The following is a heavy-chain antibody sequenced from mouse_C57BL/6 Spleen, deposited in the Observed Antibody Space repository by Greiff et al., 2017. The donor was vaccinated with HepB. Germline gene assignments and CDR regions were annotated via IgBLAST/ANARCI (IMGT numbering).Heavy chain of an antibody. V-gene: IGHV1-69*01. D-gene: IGHD2-5*01. CDR2: IDPSDSYT. J-gene: IGHJ2*01. Sequence: QVQLQQPGAELVMPGASVKLSCKASGYTFTSYWMHWVKQRPGQGLEWIGEIDPSDSYTNYNQKFKGKSTLTVDKSSSTAYMQLSSLTSEDSAVYYCARSYYSNSGYFDYWGQGSTLTVSS. CDR3: ARSYYSNSGYFDY. CDR1: GYTFTSYW.